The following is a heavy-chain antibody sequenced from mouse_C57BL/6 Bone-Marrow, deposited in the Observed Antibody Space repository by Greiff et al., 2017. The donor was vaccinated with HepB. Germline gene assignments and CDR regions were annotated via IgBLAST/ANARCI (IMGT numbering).Heavy chain of an antibody. CDR1: GYTFTSYW. D-gene: IGHD2-4*01. Sequence: QVQLQQPGAELVKPGASVKLSCKASGYTFTSYWMHWVKQRPGRGLEWIGRIDPNGGGTKYNEKFKSKATLTVDKPSSTAYMQLSSLTSEDSAVYYCARCDYDGYWYFDVWGTGTTVTVSS. J-gene: IGHJ1*03. CDR3: ARCDYDGYWYFDV. V-gene: IGHV1-72*01. CDR2: IDPNGGGT.